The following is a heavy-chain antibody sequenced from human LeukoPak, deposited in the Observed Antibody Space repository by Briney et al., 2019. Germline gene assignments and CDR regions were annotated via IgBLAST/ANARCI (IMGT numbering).Heavy chain of an antibody. Sequence: ASVKVSCKASGYTFTSYGISWVRQAPGQGLEWMGWISAYNGNTNYAQKLQGRVTITADESTSTAYMELSSLRSEDTAVYYCARSTNYYDSSGYYLRPFDYWGQGTLVTVSS. CDR1: GYTFTSYG. J-gene: IGHJ4*02. CDR3: ARSTNYYDSSGYYLRPFDY. CDR2: ISAYNGNT. V-gene: IGHV1-18*01. D-gene: IGHD3-22*01.